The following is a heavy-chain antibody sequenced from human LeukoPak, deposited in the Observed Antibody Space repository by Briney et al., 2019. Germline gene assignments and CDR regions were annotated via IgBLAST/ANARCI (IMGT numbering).Heavy chain of an antibody. CDR1: GYTFTSYD. Sequence: VASVKVSCKASGYTFTSYDINWVRQATGQGLEWMGWMNPNSGNTGYAQKFQGRVTMTRNTSISTAYMELSSLRSEDTAVYYCARALPSYYGSGSPDDYWGQGTLVTVSS. CDR2: MNPNSGNT. V-gene: IGHV1-8*01. J-gene: IGHJ4*02. D-gene: IGHD3-10*01. CDR3: ARALPSYYGSGSPDDY.